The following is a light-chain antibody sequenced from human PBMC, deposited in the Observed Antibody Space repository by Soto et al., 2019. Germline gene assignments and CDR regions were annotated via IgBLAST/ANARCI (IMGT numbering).Light chain of an antibody. CDR2: NAI. V-gene: IGKV3-15*01. J-gene: IGKJ1*01. CDR3: QHYNNYLAWT. Sequence: EIVMTQSPATLSLSPGERATLFCRASQSVGNMLVWYQQKPGQAPRILIFNAITRATGIPGRFSGSGSGTECTLTISNLQSEDFAVYYCQHYNNYLAWTFGQGTRVEIK. CDR1: QSVGNM.